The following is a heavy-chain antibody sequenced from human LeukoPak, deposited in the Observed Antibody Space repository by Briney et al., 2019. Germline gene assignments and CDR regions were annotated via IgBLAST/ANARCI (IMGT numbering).Heavy chain of an antibody. D-gene: IGHD1-26*01. Sequence: PGGSLRLSCAPSAFLFSGYWTNWVRQAPGKGLGWVDNRKQGGREKQCVDVMGHRFNISRDNAKNSLYLQMNSLRVEDAAVYYCTRDGFVGAADYWGQGTLVTVS. CDR3: TRDGFVGAADY. V-gene: IGHV3-7*01. J-gene: IGHJ4*02. CDR2: RKQGGREK. CDR1: AFLFSGYW.